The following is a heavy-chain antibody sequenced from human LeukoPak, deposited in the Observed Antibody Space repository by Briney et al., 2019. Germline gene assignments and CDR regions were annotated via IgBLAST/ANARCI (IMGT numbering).Heavy chain of an antibody. Sequence: GGSLRLSCAASGFTFSSYNMNWVRQAPGKGLEWVANIKQDGSEKYYVDSVKGRFTISRDNARNSLHLQMNSLRAEDTAVYYCTRSLDYWGQGTLVTVSS. J-gene: IGHJ4*02. CDR1: GFTFSSYN. CDR3: TRSLDY. V-gene: IGHV3-7*01. CDR2: IKQDGSEK.